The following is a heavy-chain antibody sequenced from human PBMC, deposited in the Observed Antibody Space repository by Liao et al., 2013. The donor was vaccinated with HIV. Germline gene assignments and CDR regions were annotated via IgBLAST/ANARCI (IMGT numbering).Heavy chain of an antibody. D-gene: IGHD6-13*01. CDR3: ARVQYSSRGAINYHYYMDL. CDR1: GGSISSISYY. CDR2: IYYGGST. Sequence: QLQLQESGPGLVKPSETLSLTCTVSGGSISSISYYWGWMRQPPGKGLEWIASIYYGGSTDYNPSLQSRLTISVDTSKNQFSLKLSSVTAADTAVYYCARVQYSSRGAINYHYYMDLWGKGTTVTVTS. V-gene: IGHV4-39*07. J-gene: IGHJ6*03.